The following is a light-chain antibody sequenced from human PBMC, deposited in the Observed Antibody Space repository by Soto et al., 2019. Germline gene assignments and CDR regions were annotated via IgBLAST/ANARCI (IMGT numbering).Light chain of an antibody. CDR1: NSNIENNY. J-gene: IGLJ2*01. CDR3: GTWDGSLNGVV. V-gene: IGLV1-51*01. CDR2: DDN. Sequence: QSVLTQPPSVSAASGQKVNISCSGGNSNIENNYVSWFQHLPGTAPKLLIYDDNKRPSGIPGRFSGSKSGTSATLGITGLQTGDEADYYCGTWDGSLNGVVFGGGTKVTVL.